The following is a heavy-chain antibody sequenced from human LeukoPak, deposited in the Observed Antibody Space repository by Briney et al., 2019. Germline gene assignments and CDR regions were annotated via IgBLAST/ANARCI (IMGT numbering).Heavy chain of an antibody. Sequence: ASVKVSCKASGYTFTSYYMHWVRQAPGQGLEWMEIINPSGGSTSYAQKFQGRVTMTRDMSTSTDYMELSSLRSEDTAVYYCARDNSVEDTAWWFDPWGQGTLVTVSS. V-gene: IGHV1-46*01. J-gene: IGHJ5*02. CDR1: GYTFTSYY. CDR2: INPSGGST. CDR3: ARDNSVEDTAWWFDP. D-gene: IGHD4-23*01.